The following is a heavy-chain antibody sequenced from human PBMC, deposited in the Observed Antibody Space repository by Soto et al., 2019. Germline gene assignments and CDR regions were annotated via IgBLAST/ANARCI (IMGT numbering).Heavy chain of an antibody. CDR3: ARDRSDCNYGDYAEEFDY. J-gene: IGHJ4*02. CDR1: GFTFSSYG. D-gene: IGHD4-17*01. CDR2: IWYDGSNK. V-gene: IGHV3-33*01. Sequence: QVQLVESGGGVVQPGRSLRLSCAASGFTFSSYGMHWVRQAPGKGLEWVAVIWYDGSNKYYADSVKGRFTISRDNSKNTLYLQMNSLRAEDTAVYYCARDRSDCNYGDYAEEFDYWGQGTLVTVSS.